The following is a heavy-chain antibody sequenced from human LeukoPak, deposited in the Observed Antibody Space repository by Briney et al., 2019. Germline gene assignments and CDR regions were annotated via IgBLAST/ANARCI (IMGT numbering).Heavy chain of an antibody. J-gene: IGHJ4*02. CDR3: ANSPLSDWYDGYYFEC. CDR1: GFTFSSYA. D-gene: IGHD1-1*01. Sequence: PGGSLRLSCAASGFTFSSYAMSWVRQAPGKGLEWVSAIRGRGGSTYYADSVKGRFTNSRDNSKNTLYLQMSSLRAEDTAVYYCANSPLSDWYDGYYFECWGQGTLVTVSS. V-gene: IGHV3-23*01. CDR2: IRGRGGST.